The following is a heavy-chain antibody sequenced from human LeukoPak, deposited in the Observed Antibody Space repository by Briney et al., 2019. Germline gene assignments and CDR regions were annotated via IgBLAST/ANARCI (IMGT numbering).Heavy chain of an antibody. D-gene: IGHD3-10*01. J-gene: IGHJ4*02. CDR1: GGSIRGYY. CDR2: IYYSGST. V-gene: IGHV4-59*08. Sequence: PSETLSLTCTVSGGSIRGYYWSWIRQPPGKGLEWIGYIYYSGSTNYNPSLKSRVTISVDTSKNQFSLKLSAETAADTAVYYCARHEFDSGSLPYFDYWGQGILVTVSS. CDR3: ARHEFDSGSLPYFDY.